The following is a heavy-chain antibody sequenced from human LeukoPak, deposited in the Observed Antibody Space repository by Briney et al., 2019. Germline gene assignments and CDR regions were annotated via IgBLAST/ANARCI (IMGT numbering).Heavy chain of an antibody. J-gene: IGHJ6*02. Sequence: GASVKVSCKASGYTFTSYGISWVRQAPGQGLEWMGGIIPIFGTANYAQKFQGRVTITADESTSTAYMELSSLRSEDTAVYYCAADIVLMVYAPMDVWGQGTTVTVSS. CDR2: IIPIFGTA. V-gene: IGHV1-69*13. CDR3: AADIVLMVYAPMDV. D-gene: IGHD2-8*01. CDR1: GYTFTSYG.